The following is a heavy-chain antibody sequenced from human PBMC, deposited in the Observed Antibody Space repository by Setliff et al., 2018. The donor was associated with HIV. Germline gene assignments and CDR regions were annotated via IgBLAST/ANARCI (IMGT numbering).Heavy chain of an antibody. CDR2: FDPEVGET. D-gene: IGHD3-16*01. CDR3: TRDYAHYFDF. CDR1: GYTMTELP. V-gene: IGHV1-24*01. J-gene: IGHJ4*02. Sequence: ASVKVSCKLSGYTMTELPMHWVRQAPGKGLEWMGGFDPEVGETIYAQKFQGRVTMTEDPSTDTAYMELSSLRSDDTATYYCTRDYAHYFDFWGQGTLVTVSS.